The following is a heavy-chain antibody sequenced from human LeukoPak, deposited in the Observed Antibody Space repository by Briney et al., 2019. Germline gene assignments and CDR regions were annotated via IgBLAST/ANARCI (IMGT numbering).Heavy chain of an antibody. CDR1: GFTFSSYG. D-gene: IGHD6-19*01. Sequence: PGRSLRLSCAASGFTFSSYGMSWVRQAPGKGLEWVSAISGSGGSTYYADSVKGRFTISRDNSKNTLYLQMNSLRAEDTAVYYCAKGSSGGYSSGWYAPFDYWGQGTLVTVSS. CDR2: ISGSGGST. V-gene: IGHV3-23*01. J-gene: IGHJ4*02. CDR3: AKGSSGGYSSGWYAPFDY.